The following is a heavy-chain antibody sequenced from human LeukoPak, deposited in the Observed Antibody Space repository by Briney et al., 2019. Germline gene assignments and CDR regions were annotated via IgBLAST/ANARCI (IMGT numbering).Heavy chain of an antibody. CDR1: GGSLSPYY. J-gene: IGHJ4*02. V-gene: IGHV4-34*01. CDR3: ATLGGLYYESHGYPDFDH. CDR2: INQRGST. D-gene: IGHD3-22*01. Sequence: SETLSLTCSVSGGSLSPYYWSWIHQPPGGGLEWLGEINQRGSTNYNPSLKSRVTISVEKFKNHFSLEVTSVTAADTAIYYCATLGGLYYESHGYPDFDHWGQGTLVTVSS.